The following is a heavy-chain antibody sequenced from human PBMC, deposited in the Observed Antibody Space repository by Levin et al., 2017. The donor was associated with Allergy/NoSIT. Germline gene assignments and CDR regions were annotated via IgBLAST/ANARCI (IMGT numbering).Heavy chain of an antibody. D-gene: IGHD2-2*01. V-gene: IGHV3-23*01. Sequence: GESLKISCAASGFTFSSYGMSWVRQAPGKGLEWVSGINGGGGSTYYADSVKGRFTISRDNSKNTLYLQMNSLRVEDTAVYYCAKDMYQLLSFDYWGQGTLVTVSS. CDR3: AKDMYQLLSFDY. J-gene: IGHJ4*02. CDR1: GFTFSSYG. CDR2: INGGGGST.